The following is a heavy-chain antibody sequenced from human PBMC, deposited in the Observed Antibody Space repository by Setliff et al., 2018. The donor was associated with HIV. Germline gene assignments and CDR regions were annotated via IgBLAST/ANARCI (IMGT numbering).Heavy chain of an antibody. J-gene: IGHJ4*02. CDR1: GGSISSGGYY. V-gene: IGHV4-31*03. CDR3: ARQGSSSSWDY. Sequence: PSETLSLTCTVSGGSISSGGYYWSWIRQHPGKGLEWIGYIYYSGSTYYNPSLKSRVTISVDTSKNQFSLKLSSVTAAATAVYYCARQGSSSSWDYWGQGTLVTVSS. D-gene: IGHD6-6*01. CDR2: IYYSGST.